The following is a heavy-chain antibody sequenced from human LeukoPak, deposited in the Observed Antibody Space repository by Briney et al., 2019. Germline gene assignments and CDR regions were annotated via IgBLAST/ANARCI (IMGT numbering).Heavy chain of an antibody. V-gene: IGHV3-23*01. D-gene: IGHD2-2*01. J-gene: IGHJ6*02. CDR1: GFTFSSYA. CDR3: AKPPAPYYYYGMDV. Sequence: PGGSLRLSCAASGFTFSSYAMSWVRQAPRRGLEWVSGISGSGGSTNYADSVKGRFTISRDNSKNTLYLQMNSLRAEDTAVYYCAKPPAPYYYYGMDVWGQGTTVTVSS. CDR2: ISGSGGST.